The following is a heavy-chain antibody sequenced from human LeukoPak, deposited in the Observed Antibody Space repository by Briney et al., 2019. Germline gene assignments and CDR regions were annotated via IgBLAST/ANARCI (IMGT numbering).Heavy chain of an antibody. CDR2: IYHSGST. D-gene: IGHD3-3*01. V-gene: IGHV4-30-2*01. Sequence: SQTLSLTCTVSGVSISSGGYYWSWIRQPPGKGLEWIGYIYHSGSTYYNPSLKSRVTISVDTSKNQFSLKLSSVTAADTAVYYCARRSILPTYYDFWRGYPPFDYWGQGPLVPVSS. CDR1: GVSISSGGYY. J-gene: IGHJ4*02. CDR3: ARRSILPTYYDFWRGYPPFDY.